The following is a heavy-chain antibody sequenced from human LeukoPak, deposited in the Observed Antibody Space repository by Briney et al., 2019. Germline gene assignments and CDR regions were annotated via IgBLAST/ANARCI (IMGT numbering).Heavy chain of an antibody. D-gene: IGHD6-13*01. CDR2: INSDGSST. CDR3: ARGYAATAGTNFDY. V-gene: IGHV3-74*01. CDR1: GFTFSSYW. J-gene: IGHJ4*02. Sequence: GGSLRLSCAASGFTFSSYWMHWVRQAPGEGLVWVSHINSDGSSTSYADSVQGRFTIPRDNAKNTLYLQMNSLRADDTAVYYCARGYAATAGTNFDYWGQGTLVTVSS.